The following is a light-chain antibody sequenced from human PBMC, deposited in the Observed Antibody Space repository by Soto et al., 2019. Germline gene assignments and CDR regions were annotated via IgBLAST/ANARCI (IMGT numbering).Light chain of an antibody. CDR1: QSLLHITGETF. CDR2: EVS. Sequence: DVVMTQTPLSLSVAPGQPASISCQSSQSLLHITGETFLFWSLQKPGQSPQLLIYEVSTRVSGVPDRFSGSGSGTDFTLEISRVETDDVGIHYCMQSTQLPPTFGQGTRLEIK. J-gene: IGKJ5*01. CDR3: MQSTQLPPT. V-gene: IGKV2D-29*02.